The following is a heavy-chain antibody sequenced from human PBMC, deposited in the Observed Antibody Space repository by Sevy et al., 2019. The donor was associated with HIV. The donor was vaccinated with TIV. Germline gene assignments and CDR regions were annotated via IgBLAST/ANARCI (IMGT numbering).Heavy chain of an antibody. V-gene: IGHV3-23*01. CDR2: ISGSGFNT. J-gene: IGHJ3*02. CDR1: GFTFSNYA. D-gene: IGHD3-22*01. Sequence: GGSLRLSCAASGFTFSNYALNWVRQVPGKGLEWVSTISGSGFNTYYGDSVKGRFTISRDNSKNTLYLQMSSLSPEDTALYHCAKDRFDGSGYYPEGAFDIWGQGTKVTVSS. CDR3: AKDRFDGSGYYPEGAFDI.